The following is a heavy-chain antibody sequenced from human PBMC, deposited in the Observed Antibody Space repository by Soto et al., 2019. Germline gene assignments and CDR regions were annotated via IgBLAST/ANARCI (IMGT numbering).Heavy chain of an antibody. CDR3: AKDVVYYFDY. CDR2: ISYDGSNK. Sequence: QVQLVESGGGVVQPGRSLRLSCAASGFTFSSYGMHWVRQAPGKGLEWVAVISYDGSNKYYADSVKGRFTISRDNSKNTLYLQMNSLRAEDTDVYYCAKDVVYYFDYWGQGTLVTVSS. D-gene: IGHD3-16*01. J-gene: IGHJ4*02. CDR1: GFTFSSYG. V-gene: IGHV3-30*18.